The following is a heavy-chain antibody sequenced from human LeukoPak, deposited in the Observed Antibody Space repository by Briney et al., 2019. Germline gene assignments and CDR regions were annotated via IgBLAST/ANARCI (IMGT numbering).Heavy chain of an antibody. J-gene: IGHJ4*02. CDR3: AKVTSSWNYFDC. D-gene: IGHD6-13*01. CDR2: FSGSGGRT. CDR1: RFTFSTYA. V-gene: IGHV3-23*01. Sequence: GGSLRLSCAASRFTFSTYAMSWVRQAPGKGLEWVSTFSGSGGRTYYADSVEGLFTISRDNSQNTLYLKMSRLRAEDTAVYYCAKVTSSWNYFDCWGQGALVTVSS.